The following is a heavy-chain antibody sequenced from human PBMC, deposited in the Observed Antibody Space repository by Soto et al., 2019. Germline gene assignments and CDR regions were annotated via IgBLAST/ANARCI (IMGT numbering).Heavy chain of an antibody. J-gene: IGHJ3*02. V-gene: IGHV3-66*01. CDR1: GFTVSSNY. CDR3: AREDGYRGGDAFDI. D-gene: IGHD5-12*01. Sequence: GGSLRLSCAASGFTVSSNYMSWVRQAPGKGLEWVSVIYSGGSTYYADSVKGRFTISRDNSKSTLYLQMNSLRAEDTAVYYCAREDGYRGGDAFDIWGPGTMVTVSS. CDR2: IYSGGST.